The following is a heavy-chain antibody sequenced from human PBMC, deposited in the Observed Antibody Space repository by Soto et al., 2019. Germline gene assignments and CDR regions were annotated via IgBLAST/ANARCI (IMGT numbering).Heavy chain of an antibody. J-gene: IGHJ4*02. Sequence: SETLSLTCTVSGGSISSSSYYWGWIRQPPGKGLEWIGSIYYSGSTYYNPSLKSRVTISVDTSKNQFSLKLSSVTAADTAVYYCAAYPHDYGDYVGYWGQGTLVTVSS. CDR2: IYYSGST. CDR3: AAYPHDYGDYVGY. D-gene: IGHD4-17*01. CDR1: GGSISSSSYY. V-gene: IGHV4-39*01.